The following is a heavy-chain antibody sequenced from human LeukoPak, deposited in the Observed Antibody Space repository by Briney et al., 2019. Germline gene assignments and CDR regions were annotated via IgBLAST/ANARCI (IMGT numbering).Heavy chain of an antibody. V-gene: IGHV3-21*01. CDR1: GFTFSSCS. CDR2: ISSSSSYI. Sequence: GGSLRLSCAASGFTFSSCSMNWVRQAPGKGLEWVSSISSSSSYIYYADSVKGRFIISRDNSKNSLYLQMNSLRAEDTAVYYCARGEEHYYDSSGFYYVPYYFDYWGQGTLVTVSS. D-gene: IGHD3-22*01. J-gene: IGHJ4*02. CDR3: ARGEEHYYDSSGFYYVPYYFDY.